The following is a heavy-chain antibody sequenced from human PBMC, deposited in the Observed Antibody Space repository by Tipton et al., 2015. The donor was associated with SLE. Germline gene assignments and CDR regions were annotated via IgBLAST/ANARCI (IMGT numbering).Heavy chain of an antibody. CDR3: ARTAGRSVKLWYFDL. V-gene: IGHV4-31*03. CDR2: IYNSGSA. Sequence: TLSLTCTVSGASISSGGYYWSWIRQHPGEGLEWIGYIYNSGSAHYNASLKSRLTISIDTSKNQFSLKLSSVTDVDTAVYYCARTAGRSVKLWYFDLWGRGTLVTVSS. D-gene: IGHD5-18*01. J-gene: IGHJ2*01. CDR1: GASISSGGYY.